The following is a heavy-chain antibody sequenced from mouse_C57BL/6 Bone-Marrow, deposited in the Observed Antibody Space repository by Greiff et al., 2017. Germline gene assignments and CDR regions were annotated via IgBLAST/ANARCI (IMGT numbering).Heavy chain of an antibody. V-gene: IGHV1-55*01. CDR2: IYPGSGST. CDR3: ASVPPYFGD. J-gene: IGHJ2*01. Sequence: VQLQQSGAELVKPGASVKMSCKASGYTFTSYWITWVKQRPGQGLEWIGDIYPGSGSTNYNEKFKSKATLTVDTSSSTAYMLLSSLASEVSAVYDWASVPPYFGDWGQGTTLTVSS. CDR1: GYTFTSYW.